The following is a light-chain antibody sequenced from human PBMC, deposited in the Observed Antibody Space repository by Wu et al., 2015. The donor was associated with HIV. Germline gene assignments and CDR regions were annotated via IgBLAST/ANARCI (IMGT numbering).Light chain of an antibody. J-gene: IGKJ2*01. Sequence: DIQMTQSPSSVSASVGDRVTITCRASQGINNWLAWYQQKPGKAPRLLIYSASSLQTGVPSRFSGSGSGTEFTLTISSLQPEDSAVYYCQQANSFPSAFGQGTKVEIK. CDR3: QQANSFPSA. CDR2: SAS. CDR1: QGINNW. V-gene: IGKV1-12*02.